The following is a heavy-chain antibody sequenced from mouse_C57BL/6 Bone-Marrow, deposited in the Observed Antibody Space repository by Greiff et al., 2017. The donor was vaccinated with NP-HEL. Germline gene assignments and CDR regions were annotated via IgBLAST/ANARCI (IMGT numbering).Heavy chain of an antibody. CDR1: GYTFTSYW. J-gene: IGHJ4*01. CDR3: ARSGGSYYRLDAMDY. CDR2: IDPSDSYT. V-gene: IGHV1-69*01. Sequence: QVQLQQPGAELVMPGASVKLSCKASGYTFTSYWMHWVKQRPGQGLEWIGEIDPSDSYTNYNQKFKGKSTLTVDKSSSTAYMQLSSLTSEDSAVYYCARSGGSYYRLDAMDYWGQGTSVTVSS. D-gene: IGHD2-14*01.